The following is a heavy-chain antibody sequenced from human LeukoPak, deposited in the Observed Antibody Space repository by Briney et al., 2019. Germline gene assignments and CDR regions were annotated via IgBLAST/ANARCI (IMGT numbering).Heavy chain of an antibody. D-gene: IGHD4-11*01. Sequence: SETLSLTCTVSGGSISGGYWSWIRQPPGRGLEWIGYVYTSGSTNYNPSLKSRVTISVDTSKSQFALKLSSVTAADTAVYYCAKSYFDYSTYYSYYFTLWGQGALVTVSS. CDR2: VYTSGST. CDR3: AKSYFDYSTYYSYYFTL. V-gene: IGHV4-4*09. J-gene: IGHJ4*02. CDR1: GGSISGGY.